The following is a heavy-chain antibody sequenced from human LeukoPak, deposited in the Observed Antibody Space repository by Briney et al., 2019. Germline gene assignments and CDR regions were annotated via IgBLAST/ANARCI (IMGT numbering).Heavy chain of an antibody. V-gene: IGHV4-59*12. D-gene: IGHD3-10*01. CDR3: ARDPYYGSGIRRWFDP. J-gene: IGHJ5*02. CDR1: GGSISSYY. CDR2: IYYTGST. Sequence: PSETLSLTCTVSGGSISSYYWSWIRQPAGKGLEWIGYIYYTGSTNYNSSLKSRVTISVDTSKNQFSLKLSSVTAADTAVYYCARDPYYGSGIRRWFDPWGQGTLVTVSS.